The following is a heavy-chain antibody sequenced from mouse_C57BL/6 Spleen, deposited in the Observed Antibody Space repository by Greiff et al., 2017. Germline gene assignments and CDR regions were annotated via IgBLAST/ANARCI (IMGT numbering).Heavy chain of an antibody. V-gene: IGHV5-17*01. Sequence: EVQRVESGGGLVKPGGSLKLSCAASGFTFSDYGMHWVRQAPEKGLEWVAYISSGSSTIYYADTVKGRFTISRDNAKNTLFLQMTSLRSEDTAMYYCARGGIYDGYSYWYFDVWGTGTTVTVSS. CDR1: GFTFSDYG. CDR2: ISSGSSTI. D-gene: IGHD2-3*01. CDR3: ARGGIYDGYSYWYFDV. J-gene: IGHJ1*03.